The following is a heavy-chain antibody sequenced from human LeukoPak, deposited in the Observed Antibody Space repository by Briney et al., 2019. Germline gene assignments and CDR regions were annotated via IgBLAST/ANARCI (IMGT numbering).Heavy chain of an antibody. J-gene: IGHJ4*02. Sequence: GGSLRLSCAASGFTFDDYGMSWVRQAPGKGLEWVSGINWNGGSTGYADSVKGRFTISRDNAKNSLYLQMNSLRAEDTALYYCARGQKYRNGYTVTELGSGYFDYWGQGTLVTVSS. CDR2: INWNGGST. V-gene: IGHV3-20*04. CDR3: ARGQKYRNGYTVTELGSGYFDY. D-gene: IGHD5-18*01. CDR1: GFTFDDYG.